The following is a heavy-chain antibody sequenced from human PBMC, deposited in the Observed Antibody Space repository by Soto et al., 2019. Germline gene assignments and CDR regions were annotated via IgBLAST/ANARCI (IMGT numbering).Heavy chain of an antibody. CDR2: ISYDGSNK. Sequence: GGSLRLSCAASGFTFSSYAMHWVRQAPGKGLEWVAVISYDGSNKYYADSVKGRFTISRDNSKNTLYLQMNSLRAEDTAVYYCAGDRVVPAAIRSYYYYGMDVWGQGTTVTV. CDR1: GFTFSSYA. V-gene: IGHV3-30-3*01. D-gene: IGHD2-2*02. CDR3: AGDRVVPAAIRSYYYYGMDV. J-gene: IGHJ6*02.